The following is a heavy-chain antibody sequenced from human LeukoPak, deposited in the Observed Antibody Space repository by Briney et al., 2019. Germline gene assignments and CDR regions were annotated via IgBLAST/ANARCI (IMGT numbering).Heavy chain of an antibody. V-gene: IGHV3-30*01. J-gene: IGHJ4*02. CDR1: GFTFSSYA. D-gene: IGHD2-21*02. CDR3: ARESYCGSDCYSGIDY. CDR2: ISYDGSNK. Sequence: GGSLRLSCAASGFTFSSYAMHWVRQAPGKGLEWVAVISYDGSNKYYADSVKGRFTISRDNSKNTLYLQMNSLRAEDTAVYYCARESYCGSDCYSGIDYWGQGTLVTVSS.